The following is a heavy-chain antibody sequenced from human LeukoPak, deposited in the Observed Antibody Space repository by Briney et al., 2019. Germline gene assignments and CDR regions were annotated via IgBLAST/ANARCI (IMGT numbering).Heavy chain of an antibody. CDR3: ARVAAAGTYYYYYMDV. CDR2: MNPNSGNT. J-gene: IGHJ6*03. V-gene: IGHV1-8*01. CDR1: GYTFTSYD. Sequence: ASVKVSCKASGYTFTSYDINWVRQATGQGLEWMGWMNPNSGNTGYAQKLQGRVTMTRNTSISTAYMELSSLRSEDTAVYYCARVAAAGTYYYYYMDVWGKGTTVTVSS. D-gene: IGHD6-13*01.